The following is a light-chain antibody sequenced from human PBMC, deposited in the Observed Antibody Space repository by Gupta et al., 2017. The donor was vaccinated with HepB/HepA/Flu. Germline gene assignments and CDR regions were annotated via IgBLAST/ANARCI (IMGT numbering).Light chain of an antibody. J-gene: IGKJ1*01. Sequence: DIQMTQSPSTLSASVGDRVTITCRASQSISSWLAGYQQKPGKAPNLQIYKASSVKSGVPSRLSGSGSGTAFTLTISSLQPDDLAIYYCQQYSSYSATFGQGTKVEIK. CDR2: KAS. CDR3: QQYSSYSAT. CDR1: QSISSW. V-gene: IGKV1-5*03.